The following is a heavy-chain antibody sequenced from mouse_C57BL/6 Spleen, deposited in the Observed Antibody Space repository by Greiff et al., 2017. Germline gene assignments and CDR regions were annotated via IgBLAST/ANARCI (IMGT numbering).Heavy chain of an antibody. J-gene: IGHJ4*01. CDR3: AKDYGSRRDYAMDY. D-gene: IGHD1-1*01. Sequence: VKLMESGPGLVQPSQSLSITCTVSGFSLTSYGVHWVRQSPGKGLEWLGVIWRGGSTDYNAACMSRLSITKDNSKSQVYFKMNSLQADDTSIYYWAKDYGSRRDYAMDYWGQGTSVTVSS. V-gene: IGHV2-5*01. CDR2: IWRGGST. CDR1: GFSLTSYG.